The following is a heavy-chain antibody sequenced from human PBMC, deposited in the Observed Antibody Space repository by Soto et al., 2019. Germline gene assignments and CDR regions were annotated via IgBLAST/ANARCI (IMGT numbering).Heavy chain of an antibody. Sequence: QVQLQEARPGLVKPSQTLSLTCTVSAGSISSGGYYWSWIRQHPGKGLEWIGYIYYSGSTYYNPFLKSRVTISVDTSKNQFSLKLSSVTAADTAVYYCARDSRMTVTRYYYCGMDFWGQGTTVTFSS. CDR3: ARDSRMTVTRYYYCGMDF. D-gene: IGHD4-4*01. V-gene: IGHV4-31*03. CDR2: IYYSGST. CDR1: AGSISSGGYY. J-gene: IGHJ6*02.